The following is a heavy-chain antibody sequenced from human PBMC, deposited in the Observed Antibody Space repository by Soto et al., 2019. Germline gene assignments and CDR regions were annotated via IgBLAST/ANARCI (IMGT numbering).Heavy chain of an antibody. J-gene: IGHJ4*02. CDR2: IIPMFGTS. D-gene: IGHD2-2*02. V-gene: IGHV1-69*13. CDR3: ARGSCSSTSCYKEYYFDL. CDR1: GGTFSGYA. Sequence: SVKVSCKASGGTFSGYAISWVRQAPGQGLEWMGEIIPMFGTSNYAQKFQGRVTITADESTSTAYMELSSLRSEDAAVYYCARGSCSSTSCYKEYYFDLWGQGTLVTVSS.